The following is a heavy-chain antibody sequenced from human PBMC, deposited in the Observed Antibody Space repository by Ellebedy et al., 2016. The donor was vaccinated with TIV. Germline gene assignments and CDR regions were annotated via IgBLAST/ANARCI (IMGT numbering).Heavy chain of an antibody. J-gene: IGHJ6*02. V-gene: IGHV1-3*04. Sequence: ASVKVSXKASRHTFTSYGIHWVRQAPGQRLEWMGWINTGNGNTKYSQKFQGRITITRDTSATTADMELSGLMSEDTAVYYCATREWQDPMDVWGQGTTVTVSS. CDR3: ATREWQDPMDV. CDR2: INTGNGNT. CDR1: RHTFTSYG. D-gene: IGHD3-3*01.